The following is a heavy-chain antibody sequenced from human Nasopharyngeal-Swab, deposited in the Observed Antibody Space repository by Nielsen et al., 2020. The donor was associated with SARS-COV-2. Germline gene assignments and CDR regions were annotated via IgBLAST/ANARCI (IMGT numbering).Heavy chain of an antibody. CDR3: AKVIARSEYYYGMDV. J-gene: IGHJ6*02. D-gene: IGHD1-14*01. CDR1: GFTFSSYG. CDR2: ISYDGSNK. Sequence: GESLKISCAASGFTFSSYGMHWVRQAPGKGLEWVAVISYDGSNKYYADSVKGRFTISRDNSKNMLYLQMNSLRAEDTAVYYCAKVIARSEYYYGMDVWGQGTTVTVSS. V-gene: IGHV3-30*18.